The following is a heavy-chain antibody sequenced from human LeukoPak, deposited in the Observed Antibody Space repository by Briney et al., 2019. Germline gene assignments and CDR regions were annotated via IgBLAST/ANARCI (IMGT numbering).Heavy chain of an antibody. Sequence: GGSLRLSCAASGFTFSSYAMSWVRQAPGKGLESVSAISGSGGSTYYADSVKGRFTISRDNSKNTLYLQMNGLRAEDTAVYYCAKDPYYDSSGYYSNYFDYWGQGTLVTVSS. D-gene: IGHD3-22*01. J-gene: IGHJ4*02. CDR3: AKDPYYDSSGYYSNYFDY. CDR2: ISGSGGST. V-gene: IGHV3-23*01. CDR1: GFTFSSYA.